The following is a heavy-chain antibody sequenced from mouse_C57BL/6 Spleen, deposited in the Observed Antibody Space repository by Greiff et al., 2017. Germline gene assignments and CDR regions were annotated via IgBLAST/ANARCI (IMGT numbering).Heavy chain of an antibody. J-gene: IGHJ2*01. CDR3: ARVLDYFDY. Sequence: EVHLVESGGGLVKPGGSLKLSCAASGFTFSSYAMSWVRQTPEKRLEWVATISDGGSYTYYPDNVKGRFTISRDNAKNNLYLQMSHLKSEDTAMYYCARVLDYFDYWGQGTTLTVSS. CDR2: ISDGGSYT. V-gene: IGHV5-4*01. CDR1: GFTFSSYA.